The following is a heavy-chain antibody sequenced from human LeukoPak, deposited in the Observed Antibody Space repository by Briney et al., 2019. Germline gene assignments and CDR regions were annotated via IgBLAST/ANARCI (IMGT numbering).Heavy chain of an antibody. CDR3: AKVGHLGDCSGTTCYIDY. D-gene: IGHD2-2*02. J-gene: IGHJ4*02. CDR1: GFTFNNYA. V-gene: IGHV3-23*01. CDR2: ISGSDGRT. Sequence: PGGSLRLSCAASGFTFNNYAMNWVRQAPGRGLEWVSSISGSDGRTYYADSVKGRFTISRDNSKNTVYLQMNTLRAEDTAVYYCAKVGHLGDCSGTTCYIDYWGQGTPVTVSS.